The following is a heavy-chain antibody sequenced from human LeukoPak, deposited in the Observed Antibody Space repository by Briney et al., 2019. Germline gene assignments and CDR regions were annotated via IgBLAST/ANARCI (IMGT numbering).Heavy chain of an antibody. CDR2: INPDSGGT. D-gene: IGHD1-26*01. CDR1: GYTFTDYY. CDR3: ARDAHSDVRHFDY. J-gene: IGHJ4*02. Sequence: ASVKVSCKASGYTFTDYYMHWVRQAPGQGLEWMGWINPDSGGTKYAQRFQDRVTMAGDTSINTAYMDLSKLKSDDTAVYFYARDAHSDVRHFDYWGQGTLVTVSS. V-gene: IGHV1-2*02.